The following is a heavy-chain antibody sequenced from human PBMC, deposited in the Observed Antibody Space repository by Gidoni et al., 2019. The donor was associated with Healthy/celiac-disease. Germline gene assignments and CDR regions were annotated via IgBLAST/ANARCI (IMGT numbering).Heavy chain of an antibody. V-gene: IGHV3-23*01. J-gene: IGHJ6*02. CDR3: AKELGGSGSYFYYYYGMDV. D-gene: IGHD3-10*01. Sequence: EVQLLESGGGLVQPGGSLRLSCAASGFTFSSYAMCWVRQAPGKGLEWVSAISGSGGSTYYADSVKGRFTISRDNSKNTLYLQMNSLRAEDTAVYYCAKELGGSGSYFYYYYGMDVWGQGTTVTVSS. CDR1: GFTFSSYA. CDR2: ISGSGGST.